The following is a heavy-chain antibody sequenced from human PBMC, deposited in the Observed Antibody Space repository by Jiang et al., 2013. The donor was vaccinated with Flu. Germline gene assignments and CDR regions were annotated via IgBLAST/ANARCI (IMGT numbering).Heavy chain of an antibody. CDR2: IYNSGST. Sequence: LLKPSETLSLTCTVSGGSISSYYWSWIRQPPGKGLEWIGYIYNSGSTNYNPSLKSRVTILVDTSKNQFSLRLSSVTAADTAVYFCARGTTATSFDYWGQGTLVTVSS. CDR3: ARGTTATSFDY. J-gene: IGHJ4*02. D-gene: IGHD4-17*01. V-gene: IGHV4-59*08. CDR1: GGSISSYY.